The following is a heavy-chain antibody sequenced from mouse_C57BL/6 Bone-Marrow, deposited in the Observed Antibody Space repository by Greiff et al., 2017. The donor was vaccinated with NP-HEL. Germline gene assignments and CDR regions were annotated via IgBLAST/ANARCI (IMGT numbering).Heavy chain of an antibody. CDR1: GYTFTSYG. CDR2: IYPRSGNT. Sequence: QVQLQQSGAELARPGASVKLSCKASGYTFTSYGISWVKQRTGQGLEWIGEIYPRSGNTYYNEKLKGKDTLTADKSSSTAYMELRSLTSEDSAVYCCARSPHYYGSSYWYFDVWGTGTTVTVSS. J-gene: IGHJ1*03. CDR3: ARSPHYYGSSYWYFDV. D-gene: IGHD1-1*01. V-gene: IGHV1-81*01.